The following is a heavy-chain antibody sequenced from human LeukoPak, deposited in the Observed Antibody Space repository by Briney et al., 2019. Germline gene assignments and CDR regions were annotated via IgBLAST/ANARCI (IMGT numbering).Heavy chain of an antibody. Sequence: SETLSLTCTVSGGSVSSGFYYWRWIRQPPGQRLEWIGYIYYTGNTNYNPSLKSRFTISVDSSKNQFSLSLSSVTAADTAVYYCARIAPLDGYRFDYWGQGTLVTVSS. CDR2: IYYTGNT. CDR3: ARIAPLDGYRFDY. J-gene: IGHJ4*02. CDR1: GGSVSSGFYY. D-gene: IGHD5-24*01. V-gene: IGHV4-61*01.